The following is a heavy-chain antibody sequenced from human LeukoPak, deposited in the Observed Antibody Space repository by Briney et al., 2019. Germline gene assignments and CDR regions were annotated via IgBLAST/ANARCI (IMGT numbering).Heavy chain of an antibody. Sequence: PGGSLRLSCAASGFTFSGYWMHWVRQAPGKGLVWVSRIHGDGSSTSYADSVKGRFTISRDNAKNTLYLQMNSLRVEDTAVYYRARVVGNGDSTWGQGTLVTVSS. CDR1: GFTFSGYW. V-gene: IGHV3-74*01. CDR3: ARVVGNGDST. CDR2: IHGDGSST. J-gene: IGHJ5*02. D-gene: IGHD4-17*01.